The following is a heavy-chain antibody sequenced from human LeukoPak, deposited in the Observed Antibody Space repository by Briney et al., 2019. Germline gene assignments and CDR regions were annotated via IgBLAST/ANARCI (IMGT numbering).Heavy chain of an antibody. J-gene: IGHJ6*02. CDR3: ARAVATFGTSDYYYYYGMDV. CDR2: IIPILGIA. V-gene: IGHV1-69*02. CDR1: GGTFSSYT. D-gene: IGHD5-12*01. Sequence: SVKVSCKASGGTFSSYTISWVRQAPGQGLEWMGRIIPILGIANYAQKFQGRVTITADKSTSTAYMELSSLRSEDTAVYYCARAVATFGTSDYYYYYGMDVWGQGTTVTVSS.